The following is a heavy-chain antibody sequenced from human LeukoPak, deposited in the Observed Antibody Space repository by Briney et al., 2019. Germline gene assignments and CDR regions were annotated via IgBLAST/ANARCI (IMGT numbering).Heavy chain of an antibody. CDR3: ARSSPGYSSGWYKWAFDI. D-gene: IGHD6-19*01. Sequence: GGSLRFSCAASGFNFDDYGMSWVRQAPGKGLEWVSGINWNGGSIGYADSVKGRFTISRDNAKDSLYLQMNSLRAEDTALYYCARSSPGYSSGWYKWAFDIWGQGTMVTVSS. CDR2: INWNGGSI. V-gene: IGHV3-20*04. CDR1: GFNFDDYG. J-gene: IGHJ3*02.